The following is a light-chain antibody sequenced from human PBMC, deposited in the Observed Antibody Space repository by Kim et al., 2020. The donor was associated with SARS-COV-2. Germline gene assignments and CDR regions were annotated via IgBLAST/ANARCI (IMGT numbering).Light chain of an antibody. CDR3: QAWDTSLGVV. Sequence: SYELTQPPSVSVSPGHTASITCSGDKLGDKYACWYQLKPGQSPLLVIYQDTMRPSGIPERFSASNSGNTATLTISGTQDVDEADYYCQAWDTSLGVVFGGGTQLTVL. CDR1: KLGDKY. J-gene: IGLJ2*01. V-gene: IGLV3-1*01. CDR2: QDT.